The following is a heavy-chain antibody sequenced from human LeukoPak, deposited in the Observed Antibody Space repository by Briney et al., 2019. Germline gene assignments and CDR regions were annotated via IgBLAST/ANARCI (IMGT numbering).Heavy chain of an antibody. CDR3: ARDIRGPISPDWFFDP. CDR2: IYYSGST. Sequence: SETLSLTCTVSGGSISSSSYYWGWIRQPPGKGLEWIGSIYYSGSTYYNPSLKSRVTISVDTSKNQFSLKLSSVTAADTAVYYCARDIRGPISPDWFFDPWGQGTLVTVSS. V-gene: IGHV4-39*07. J-gene: IGHJ5*02. CDR1: GGSISSSSYY. D-gene: IGHD3/OR15-3a*01.